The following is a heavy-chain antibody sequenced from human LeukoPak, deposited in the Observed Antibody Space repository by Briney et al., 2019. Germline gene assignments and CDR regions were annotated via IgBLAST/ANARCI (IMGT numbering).Heavy chain of an antibody. J-gene: IGHJ4*02. CDR2: IHYTGST. CDR1: GGSISSYY. D-gene: IGHD3-16*01. Sequence: SETLSLTCTVSGGSISSYYWSWIRQPPGQGLEWIGHIHYTGSTNYNPSLKSRVTISLDTSKNQFSLHLSSVTAADTAVYSCARAGRGGFDFDYWGQGALVTVSS. V-gene: IGHV4-59*12. CDR3: ARAGRGGFDFDY.